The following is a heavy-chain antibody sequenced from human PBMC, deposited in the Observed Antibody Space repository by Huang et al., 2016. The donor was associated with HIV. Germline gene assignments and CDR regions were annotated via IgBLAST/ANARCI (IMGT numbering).Heavy chain of an antibody. CDR2: SYPGDSDT. CDR3: VTRSGTAFDP. V-gene: IGHV5-51*01. Sequence: EVQLVQSGAEVKKPGESLKISCKASGYIFTNNWIGWVRQMPGNGLEGMGLSYPGDSDTTYSPSLEGQVTISADKSINTAYLQWSNLEATDSAMYYCVTRSGTAFDPWGQGTLVTVSS. CDR1: GYIFTNNW. D-gene: IGHD6-13*01. J-gene: IGHJ5*02.